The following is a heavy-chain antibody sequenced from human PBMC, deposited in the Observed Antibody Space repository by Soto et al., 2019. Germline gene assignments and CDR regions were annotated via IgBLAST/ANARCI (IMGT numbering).Heavy chain of an antibody. CDR3: ARSGSHKLSGNFDY. CDR2: IIPIFGTA. D-gene: IGHD1-26*01. J-gene: IGHJ4*02. Sequence: SVKVSCKASGGTFSSYAISWVRQAPGQGLEWMGGIIPIFGTANYAQKFQGRVTITADESTSTAYMELSSLRSEDTAVYYCARSGSHKLSGNFDYWGQGTLVTVSS. V-gene: IGHV1-69*13. CDR1: GGTFSSYA.